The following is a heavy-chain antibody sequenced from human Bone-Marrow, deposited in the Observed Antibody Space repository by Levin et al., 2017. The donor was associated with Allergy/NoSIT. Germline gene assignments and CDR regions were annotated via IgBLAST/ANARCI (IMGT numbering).Heavy chain of an antibody. V-gene: IGHV1-24*01. CDR1: GFGYTLPQLS. Sequence: GESLKISRRVSGFGYTLPQLSIHWVRQPPGKGLEWLGGFDPEDDKAIYAQMFQGRVTMTEDTSADTAHMDLGSLRSDDTAVYFCTTAFGGNFSLHGYCVHWGQGTLVTVSS. D-gene: IGHD3-10*01. J-gene: IGHJ1*01. CDR2: FDPEDDKA. CDR3: TTAFGGNFSLHGYCVH.